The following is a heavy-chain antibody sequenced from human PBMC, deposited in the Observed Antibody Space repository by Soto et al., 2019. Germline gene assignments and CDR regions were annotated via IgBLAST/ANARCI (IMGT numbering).Heavy chain of an antibody. D-gene: IGHD3-10*01. Sequence: EVRLVESGGGLVKSGGSLRLSCAASGFTFSTYTMNWVRQAPGRGLEWVSNIDRFGSYLWYVDSVQGRFTISRDNAKNSLYLQMNSLIFEDTAVYYCARVGISFSRGRIRGDHRGLDVWGQGTTVTVSS. CDR2: IDRFGSYL. J-gene: IGHJ6*02. CDR3: ARVGISFSRGRIRGDHRGLDV. CDR1: GFTFSTYT. V-gene: IGHV3-21*01.